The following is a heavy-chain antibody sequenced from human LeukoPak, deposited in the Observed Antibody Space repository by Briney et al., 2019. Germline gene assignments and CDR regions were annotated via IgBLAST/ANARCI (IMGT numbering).Heavy chain of an antibody. CDR1: GFTFSTSS. CDR3: AKERWVDLLTGYHNS. D-gene: IGHD3-9*01. CDR2: ISSTSNTI. Sequence: GGSLRLSCAASGFTFSTSSMNWVRQTPGKGLEWVSYISSTSNTIDYADSVKGRFTISRDNAKNSMYLQINSLRVEDTAIYYCAKERWVDLLTGYHNSWGQGTLVTVSS. J-gene: IGHJ4*02. V-gene: IGHV3-48*01.